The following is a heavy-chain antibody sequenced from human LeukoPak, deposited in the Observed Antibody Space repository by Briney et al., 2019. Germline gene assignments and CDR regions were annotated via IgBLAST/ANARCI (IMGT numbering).Heavy chain of an antibody. V-gene: IGHV4-59*12. CDR1: GGSISSYY. D-gene: IGHD3-10*01. J-gene: IGHJ4*02. CDR2: IYYSGST. CDR3: ARGFTMVRGVIYFDY. Sequence: PSETLSLTCTVSGGSISSYYWSWIRQPPGKGLEWIGYIYYSGSTNYNPSLKSRVTISVDTSKNQFSLKLSSVTAADTAVYYCARGFTMVRGVIYFDYWGQGTLVTVSS.